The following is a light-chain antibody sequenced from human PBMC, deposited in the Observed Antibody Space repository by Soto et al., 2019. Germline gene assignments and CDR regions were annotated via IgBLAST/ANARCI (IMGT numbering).Light chain of an antibody. V-gene: IGLV2-23*01. CDR2: ETS. Sequence: QSVLTQPASVSGSPGQSVTISCTGTSSDFGSYKFVSWYQHHPGKVPKVIIYETSKRPSGVSDRFSGSKSGNTASLTISGLQAEDEADYYCFSFTSTNTHVFGSGTKFTVL. CDR3: FSFTSTNTHV. J-gene: IGLJ1*01. CDR1: SSDFGSYKF.